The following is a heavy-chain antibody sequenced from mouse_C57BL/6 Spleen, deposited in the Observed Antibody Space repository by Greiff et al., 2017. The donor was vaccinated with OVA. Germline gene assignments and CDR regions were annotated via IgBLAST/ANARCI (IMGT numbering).Heavy chain of an antibody. J-gene: IGHJ3*01. CDR3: ARDYDYEGAWCAY. CDR1: GYAFSSSW. CDR2: IYPGDGDT. V-gene: IGHV1-82*01. D-gene: IGHD2-4*01. Sequence: VQLQQSGPELVKPGASVKISCKASGYAFSSSWMNWVKQRPGKGLEWIGRIYPGDGDTNYNGKFKGKATLTADKSSSTAYMQLSSLTSEDSAVYFCARDYDYEGAWCAYWGQGTLVTVSA.